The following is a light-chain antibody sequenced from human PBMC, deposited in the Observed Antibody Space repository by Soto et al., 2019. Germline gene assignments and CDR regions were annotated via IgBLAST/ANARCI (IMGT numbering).Light chain of an antibody. J-gene: IGKJ1*01. CDR1: QSISSY. V-gene: IGKV1-39*01. CDR3: HQSYSAPWT. CDR2: AAS. Sequence: DIQVTQSPSSLSASVGDRVTITCRASQSISSYVNWYRQKPGRAPNLLIYAASKLQSGVPSRFSGSGSGTDFTLTISSLQPGDFAIYYCHQSYSAPWTFGQGTKVEI.